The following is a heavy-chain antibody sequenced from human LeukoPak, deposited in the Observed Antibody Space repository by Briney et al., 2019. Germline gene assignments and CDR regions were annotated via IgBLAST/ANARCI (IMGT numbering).Heavy chain of an antibody. CDR2: IYYSGST. Sequence: PSETLSLTCTVSGGSISSYYWSWIRQPPGKGLEWIGYIYYSGSTNYNPSLKSRVTISVDTSKNQFSLKLSSVTAADTAVYYCARDISSRHWFDPWGQGTLVTVSS. D-gene: IGHD3-3*02. V-gene: IGHV4-59*01. CDR3: ARDISSRHWFDP. J-gene: IGHJ5*02. CDR1: GGSISSYY.